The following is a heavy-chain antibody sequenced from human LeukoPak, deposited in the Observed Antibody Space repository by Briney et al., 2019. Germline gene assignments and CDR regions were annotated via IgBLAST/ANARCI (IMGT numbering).Heavy chain of an antibody. CDR2: IYYSGST. CDR1: GGSISSGDSC. Sequence: PSETLSLTCTVSGGSISSGDSCWSWIRQPPGKGLEWIGYIYYSGSTYYNPSLKSRVTISVDTSKNQFSLKLSSVTAADTAVYYCARGGKAAVRFDLWGRGTLVTVSS. D-gene: IGHD2-15*01. V-gene: IGHV4-30-4*01. CDR3: ARGGKAAVRFDL. J-gene: IGHJ2*01.